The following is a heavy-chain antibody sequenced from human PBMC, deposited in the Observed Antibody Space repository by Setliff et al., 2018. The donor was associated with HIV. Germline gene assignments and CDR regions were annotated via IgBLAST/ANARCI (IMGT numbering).Heavy chain of an antibody. CDR1: GYSFATYD. J-gene: IGHJ5*02. CDR3: ARMEYDVRGRAPNWFDP. Sequence: ASVKVSCKASGYSFATYDINWARQAPGQGLEWMGWVDPNTGNAGYEQKFQGRVTMTRDTSISTAYMELSSLTSEDTAVYYCARMEYDVRGRAPNWFDPWGPGTLVTVSS. CDR2: VDPNTGNA. V-gene: IGHV1-8*01. D-gene: IGHD2-8*01.